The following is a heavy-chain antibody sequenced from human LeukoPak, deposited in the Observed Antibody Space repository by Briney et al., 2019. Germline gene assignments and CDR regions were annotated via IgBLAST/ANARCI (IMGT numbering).Heavy chain of an antibody. D-gene: IGHD3-9*01. V-gene: IGHV3-30*04. CDR1: GFTFSSYA. Sequence: GRSLRLSCAASGFTFSSYAMHWVRQAPGKGLEWVAVISYYGSNKYYADSVKGRFTISRDNSKNTLYLQMNSLRAEDTAVYYCASSKGGGYFDWLLYYWGQGTLVTVSS. J-gene: IGHJ4*02. CDR3: ASSKGGGYFDWLLYY. CDR2: ISYYGSNK.